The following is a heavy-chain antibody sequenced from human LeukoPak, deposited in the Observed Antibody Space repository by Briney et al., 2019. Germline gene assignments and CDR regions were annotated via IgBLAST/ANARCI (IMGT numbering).Heavy chain of an antibody. CDR3: ARQGGVATTFDY. CDR1: GGSITGYY. D-gene: IGHD5-12*01. J-gene: IGHJ4*02. CDR2: IYYSGST. V-gene: IGHV4-59*08. Sequence: SETLSLTCTVSGGSITGYYWNWIRQPPGKGLEWIGCIYYSGSTNCNPSLKSRVTISVDTSENQFSLKLNSVTAADTAVYYCARQGGVATTFDYWGQGTLVTVSS.